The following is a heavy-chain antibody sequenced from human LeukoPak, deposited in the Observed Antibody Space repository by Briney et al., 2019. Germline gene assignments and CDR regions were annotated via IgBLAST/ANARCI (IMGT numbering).Heavy chain of an antibody. CDR2: IYPDDSDS. D-gene: IGHD3-10*01. CDR1: GYSFTTYW. V-gene: IGHV5-51*01. J-gene: IGHJ5*02. Sequence: GESLQISCETSGYSFTTYWIGWVRQMPGTGLEWVGAIYPDDSDSRYSPPFQGQVVISADRSIRTAYLQWNSLKTSDTAMYYCVRQRGSSGTINHFDPWGQGTLVTVSS. CDR3: VRQRGSSGTINHFDP.